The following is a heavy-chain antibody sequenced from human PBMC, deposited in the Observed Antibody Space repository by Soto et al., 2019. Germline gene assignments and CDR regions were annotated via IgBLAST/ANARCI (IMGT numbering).Heavy chain of an antibody. J-gene: IGHJ5*02. Sequence: ASVKVSCKASGYTFTSYYMHWVRQAPGQGLEWMGIINPSGGSTSYAQKFQGRVTMTRGTSTSTVYMELSSLRSEDTAVYYCARDFYDYVWGNPFDPWGQGTLVTVSS. D-gene: IGHD3-16*01. CDR1: GYTFTSYY. CDR2: INPSGGST. CDR3: ARDFYDYVWGNPFDP. V-gene: IGHV1-46*01.